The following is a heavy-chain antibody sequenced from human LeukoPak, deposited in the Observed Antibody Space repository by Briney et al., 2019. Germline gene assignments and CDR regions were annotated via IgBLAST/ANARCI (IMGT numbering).Heavy chain of an antibody. J-gene: IGHJ4*02. CDR1: GFTFSSYA. CDR2: ISYDGSNK. Sequence: GGSLRLSCAASGFTFSSYAMHWVRQAPGKGLEWVAVISYDGSNKYYADSVRGRFTISRDNSKNTLYLQMNSLRAEDTAVYYCARGAHIYCSSTSRYSFDYWGQGTLVTVSS. CDR3: ARGAHIYCSSTSRYSFDY. D-gene: IGHD2-2*02. V-gene: IGHV3-30-3*01.